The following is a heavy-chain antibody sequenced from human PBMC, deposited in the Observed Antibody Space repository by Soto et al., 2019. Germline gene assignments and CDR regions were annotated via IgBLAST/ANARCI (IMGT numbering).Heavy chain of an antibody. CDR3: TGAYYDFWSGYKD. CDR2: IKSKTDGGTT. D-gene: IGHD3-3*01. J-gene: IGHJ4*02. Sequence: EVQLVESGGGLVKPGGSLRLSCAASGFTFSNAWMSWVCQAPGKGLEWVGSIKSKTDGGTTDYAAPVKGRFTISRDDSKNTSQQENNSLKTEETAVYYCTGAYYDFWSGYKDWGQGTLVTVSS. CDR1: GFTFSNAW. V-gene: IGHV3-15*01.